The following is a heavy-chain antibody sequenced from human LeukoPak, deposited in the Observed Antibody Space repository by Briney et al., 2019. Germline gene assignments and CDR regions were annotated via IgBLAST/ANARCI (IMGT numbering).Heavy chain of an antibody. J-gene: IGHJ4*02. CDR1: GFTFSNAW. CDR3: TTIDIAAAGQRRYYFDY. V-gene: IGHV3-15*01. CDR2: IKSKTDGGTT. D-gene: IGHD6-13*01. Sequence: GGSLRLSCAVSGFTFSNAWMSWVRQAPGKGLEWVGRIKSKTDGGTTDYAAPVKGRFTISRDDSKNTLYLQMNSLKTEDTAVYYCTTIDIAAAGQRRYYFDYWGQGTLVTVSS.